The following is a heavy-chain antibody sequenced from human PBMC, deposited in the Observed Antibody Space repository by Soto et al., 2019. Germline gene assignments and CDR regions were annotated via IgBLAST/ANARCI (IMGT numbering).Heavy chain of an antibody. V-gene: IGHV3-33*06. CDR1: GFTFSSYG. CDR3: ANSAGASSYFDY. Sequence: GGSLRLSCAASGFTFSSYGMHWVRQAPGKGLEWVAVIWYDGSNKYYADSVKGRFTISRDNSKNTLYLQMNSLRAEDTAVYYCANSAGASSYFDYWGQGTLVTVSS. D-gene: IGHD2-2*01. J-gene: IGHJ4*02. CDR2: IWYDGSNK.